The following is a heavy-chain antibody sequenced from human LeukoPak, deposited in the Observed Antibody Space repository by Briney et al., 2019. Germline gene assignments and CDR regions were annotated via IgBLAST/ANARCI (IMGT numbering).Heavy chain of an antibody. D-gene: IGHD3-22*01. CDR1: GGSISSSSYY. Sequence: SETLSLTCTVSGGSISSSSYYWGWIRQPPGKGLEWIGSIYYSGSTYYNPSLKSRVTISVDTSKNQFSLKLSSVTAADTAVYYCAVAFRYYYDSSDYSTANWFDPWGQGTLVTVSS. CDR3: AVAFRYYYDSSDYSTANWFDP. J-gene: IGHJ5*02. CDR2: IYYSGST. V-gene: IGHV4-39*07.